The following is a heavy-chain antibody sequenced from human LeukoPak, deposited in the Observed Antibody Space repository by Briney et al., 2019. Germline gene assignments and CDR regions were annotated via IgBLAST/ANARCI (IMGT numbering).Heavy chain of an antibody. CDR1: GFTFSSHG. Sequence: GGSLRLSCAASGFTFSSHGMNWVRQAPGKGLEWVSSISSSSSYIYYADSVKGRFTISRDNAKNSLYLQMNSLRAEDTAVYYCARGGGSGRGYYFDYRGQGTLVTVSS. J-gene: IGHJ4*02. CDR3: ARGGGSGRGYYFDY. V-gene: IGHV3-21*01. D-gene: IGHD3-10*01. CDR2: ISSSSSYI.